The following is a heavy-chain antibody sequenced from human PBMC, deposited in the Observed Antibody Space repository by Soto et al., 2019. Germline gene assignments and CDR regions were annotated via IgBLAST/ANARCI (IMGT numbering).Heavy chain of an antibody. CDR2: IKQDGSEK. J-gene: IGHJ6*02. V-gene: IGHV3-7*01. CDR3: ARDHGSGSPYYYGMDV. CDR1: GFTSSSYW. D-gene: IGHD3-10*01. Sequence: LRLSCASCGFTSSSYWVSWVRQARGKGLEWVANIKQDGSEKYYVDSVKGRFTISRDNAKNSLYLQMNSLRAEDTAVYYCARDHGSGSPYYYGMDVWGQGPTVTVSS.